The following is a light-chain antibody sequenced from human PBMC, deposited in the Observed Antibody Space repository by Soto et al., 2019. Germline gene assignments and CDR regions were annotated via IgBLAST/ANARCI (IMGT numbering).Light chain of an antibody. CDR2: DVN. CDR3: SLYSSNGSLM. J-gene: IGLJ1*01. V-gene: IGLV2-18*01. Sequence: QSVLTQPPSVSGSPGQSVTISCNATTTDIDNYDSVSWYQQAPGTAPKLIIYDVNNRPSWAPDRFSGFTSGNTASLTISGLQAEDETDSFCSLYSSNGSLMFGPGTQATVL. CDR1: TTDIDNYDS.